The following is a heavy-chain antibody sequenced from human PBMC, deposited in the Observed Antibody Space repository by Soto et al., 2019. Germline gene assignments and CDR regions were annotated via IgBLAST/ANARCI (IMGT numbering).Heavy chain of an antibody. CDR2: TSGSGGST. V-gene: IGHV3-23*01. CDR1: GFTFSSYA. J-gene: IGHJ4*02. D-gene: IGHD1-26*01. Sequence: GGSLRLSCAASGFTFSSYAMSWVRQAPGKGLEWVSATSGSGGSTYYADSVKGRFTISRDNSKNTLYLQMNSLRAEDTAVYYCAKVRRSYYQPYFDYRGQRTLVTVSS. CDR3: AKVRRSYYQPYFDY.